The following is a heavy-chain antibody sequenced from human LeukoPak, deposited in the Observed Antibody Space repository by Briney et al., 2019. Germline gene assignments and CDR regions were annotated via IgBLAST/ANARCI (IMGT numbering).Heavy chain of an antibody. J-gene: IGHJ6*02. CDR3: AGCSGGSCYSRGKYGVDV. CDR2: IKSKADGGTT. Sequence: GGSLRLSCAASGFTFNNACMSWVRQAPGKGLEWVGRIKSKADGGTTDYVAPVKGRFTISRDDSKNTLYLQMNSLRADDTAVYYCAGCSGGSCYSRGKYGVDVWGQGTTVIVSS. D-gene: IGHD2-15*01. V-gene: IGHV3-15*01. CDR1: GFTFNNAC.